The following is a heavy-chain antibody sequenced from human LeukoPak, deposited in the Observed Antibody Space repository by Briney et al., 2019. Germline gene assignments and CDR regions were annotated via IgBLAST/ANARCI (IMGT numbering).Heavy chain of an antibody. D-gene: IGHD2-21*02. CDR2: INPSGGST. CDR3: ARDMAYCGGDCSRWYYYYYMDV. J-gene: IGHJ6*03. CDR1: GYTFTSYY. V-gene: IGHV1-46*01. Sequence: ASVKVSCKASGYTFTSYYMHWVRQAPGQGLEWMGIINPSGGSTSYAQKFQGRVTMTRDVSTSTVYMELSSLRSEDTAVYYCARDMAYCGGDCSRWYYYYYMDVWGKGTTVTVSS.